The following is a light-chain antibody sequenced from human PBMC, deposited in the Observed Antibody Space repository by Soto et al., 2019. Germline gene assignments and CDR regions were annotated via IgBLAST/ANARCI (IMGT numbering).Light chain of an antibody. V-gene: IGLV2-14*03. J-gene: IGLJ1*01. CDR3: SSYTSSSTQV. Sequence: QSALTQPASVSGSPGQAITISCTGTSSDVGGYNYVSWYQQHPGKAPKLMIYDVSNLPSGISYRFSGSKSGNTASLTISGLQAEDEADYYSSSYTSSSTQVFGTGTKLTVL. CDR2: DVS. CDR1: SSDVGGYNY.